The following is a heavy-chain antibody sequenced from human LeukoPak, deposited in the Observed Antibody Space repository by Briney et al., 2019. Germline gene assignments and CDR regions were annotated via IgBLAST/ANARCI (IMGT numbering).Heavy chain of an antibody. D-gene: IGHD5-18*01. CDR2: ISSSSSYI. CDR3: ARDLPDSYGPEGNWYFDL. CDR1: GFTFSSYS. Sequence: GGSLRPSCAASGFTFSSYSMNWVRQAPGKGLEWVSSISSSSSYIYYADSVKGRFTISRDNAKNSLFLQMNSLRAEDTAVYYCARDLPDSYGPEGNWYFDLWGRGTLVTVSS. J-gene: IGHJ2*01. V-gene: IGHV3-21*06.